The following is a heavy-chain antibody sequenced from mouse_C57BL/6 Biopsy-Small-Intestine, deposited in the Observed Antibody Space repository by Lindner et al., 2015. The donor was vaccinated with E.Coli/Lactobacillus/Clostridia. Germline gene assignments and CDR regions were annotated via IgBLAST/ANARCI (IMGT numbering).Heavy chain of an antibody. V-gene: IGHV14-2*01. CDR3: TKGHYGNYDYFDY. CDR2: IDPEDGET. D-gene: IGHD2-1*01. CDR1: GFNIKDYF. Sequence: VQLQESGAELVKPGASVKLSCTASGFNIKDYFIHWVKQRTEQGLEWIGRIDPEDGETKYAPKFQGKATITADTSSNTAYLQLSSLTSEDTAVYYCTKGHYGNYDYFDYWGQGTSLTVSS. J-gene: IGHJ2*02.